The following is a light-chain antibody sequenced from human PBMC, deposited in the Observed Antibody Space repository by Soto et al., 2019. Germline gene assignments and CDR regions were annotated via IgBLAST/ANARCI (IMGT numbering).Light chain of an antibody. Sequence: QSVLTQPASVSGSPGQSIAISCTGSSSDIGIYKYVSWYQQHPGKVPKLIIYDVSRRPSGVPDRFSGSKSDNTASLTISGLQAEDDADYYCCSYAGNSRVFGTGTKLTVL. CDR3: CSYAGNSRV. CDR2: DVS. CDR1: SSDIGIYKY. V-gene: IGLV2-11*01. J-gene: IGLJ1*01.